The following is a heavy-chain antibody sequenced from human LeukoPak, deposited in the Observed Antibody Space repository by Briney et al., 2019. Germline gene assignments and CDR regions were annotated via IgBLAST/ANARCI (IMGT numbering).Heavy chain of an antibody. CDR3: ARALSSGWYVFDY. CDR2: IGAAGDP. CDR1: GFTFSSYD. Sequence: PGGSLRLSCAASGFTFSSYDMHWVRQPTGKGLEWVSAIGAAGDPYYPGSVKGRFTISRENAKNSLYLQVNSLRAGDTAVYYCARALSSGWYVFDYWGQGTLVTVSS. D-gene: IGHD6-19*01. J-gene: IGHJ4*02. V-gene: IGHV3-13*05.